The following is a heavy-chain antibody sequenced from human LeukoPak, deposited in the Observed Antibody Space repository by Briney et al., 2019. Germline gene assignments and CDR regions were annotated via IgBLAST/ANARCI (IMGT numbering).Heavy chain of an antibody. J-gene: IGHJ5*02. CDR3: ARHTTYYYDSSGYENWFDP. CDR1: GGSVSSYC. D-gene: IGHD3-22*01. CDR2: LYYSGST. V-gene: IGHV4-59*08. Sequence: SETLSLTCTVSGGSVSSYCWSWIRQPPGKGLEWIGYLYYSGSTNYNPSLKSRVTISVDTSKNQFSLKLSSVTAADTAVYYCARHTTYYYDSSGYENWFDPWGQGTLVTVSS.